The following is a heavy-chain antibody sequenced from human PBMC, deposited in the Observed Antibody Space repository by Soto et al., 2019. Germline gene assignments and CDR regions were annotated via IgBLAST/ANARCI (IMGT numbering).Heavy chain of an antibody. J-gene: IGHJ4*02. D-gene: IGHD3-22*01. CDR1: GFTFSSYA. CDR3: AKDPYYDSSGYYYAEGARYFDY. V-gene: IGHV3-23*01. CDR2: ISGSGGST. Sequence: GGSLRLSCAASGFTFSSYAMSWVRQAPGKGLEWVSAISGSGGSTYYADSVKGRFTISRDNSKNKLYLQMNSLRAEDTAVYYCAKDPYYDSSGYYYAEGARYFDYWGQGTLVTVSS.